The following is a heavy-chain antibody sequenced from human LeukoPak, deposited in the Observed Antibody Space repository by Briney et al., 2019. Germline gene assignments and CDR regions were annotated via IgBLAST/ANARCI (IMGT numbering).Heavy chain of an antibody. Sequence: SETLSLTCTVSGGSISSYYWSWIRQPPGKGLEWIGSIYYSGSTYYNPSLKSRVTISVDTSKNQFSLKLSSVTAADTAVYYCARVPSYYYGSGSYRHESILGFDYWGQGTLVTVSS. CDR3: ARVPSYYYGSGSYRHESILGFDY. CDR2: IYYSGST. J-gene: IGHJ4*02. CDR1: GGSISSYY. V-gene: IGHV4-39*07. D-gene: IGHD3-10*01.